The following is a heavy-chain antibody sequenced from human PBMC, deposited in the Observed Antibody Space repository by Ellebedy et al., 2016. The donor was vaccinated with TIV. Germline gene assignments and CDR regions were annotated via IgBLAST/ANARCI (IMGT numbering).Heavy chain of an antibody. CDR2: ISSSSSYI. CDR1: GFTFSSYS. J-gene: IGHJ4*02. Sequence: GGSLRLSCAASGFTFSSYSMNWVRQAPGKGLEWVSSISSSSSYIYYAASAKGRFTISRDNAKNSLYLQMNSLRAEDTAVYYCARDEYYYGSGSYYFLDYWGQGTLVTVSS. V-gene: IGHV3-21*01. CDR3: ARDEYYYGSGSYYFLDY. D-gene: IGHD3-10*01.